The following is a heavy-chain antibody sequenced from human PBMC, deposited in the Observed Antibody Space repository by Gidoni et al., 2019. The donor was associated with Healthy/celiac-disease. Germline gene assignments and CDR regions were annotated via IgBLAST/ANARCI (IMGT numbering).Heavy chain of an antibody. J-gene: IGHJ6*02. D-gene: IGHD1-26*01. Sequence: EVQLLESGGGGVQQGGYLRLTWAASGCTFSSYAMSWVRQAPGKGLEWVSAIVGIVATTSSADSVTGRFTISRDTSKNTLYLQMNSLRAEDTAVYYCAKVGNQYGMDVWGQGTTVTVSS. V-gene: IGHV3-23*01. CDR3: AKVGNQYGMDV. CDR2: IVGIVATT. CDR1: GCTFSSYA.